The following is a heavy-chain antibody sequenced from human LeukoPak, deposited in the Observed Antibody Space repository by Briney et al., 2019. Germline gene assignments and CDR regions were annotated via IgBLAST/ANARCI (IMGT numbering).Heavy chain of an antibody. D-gene: IGHD3-16*01. Sequence: PGGSLRLSCAASGVTFSSYWMHWVRQAPGKGLMWVSRINSDGTSTSYADSEKGRFTISRDNAKNTLYLQMNSLRAEDTAVYYCSLGQAHGMDVWGQGTTVTVSS. CDR3: SLGQAHGMDV. V-gene: IGHV3-74*01. CDR1: GVTFSSYW. CDR2: INSDGTST. J-gene: IGHJ6*02.